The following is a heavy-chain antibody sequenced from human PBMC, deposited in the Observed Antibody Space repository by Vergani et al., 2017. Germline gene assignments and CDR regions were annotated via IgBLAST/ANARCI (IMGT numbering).Heavy chain of an antibody. V-gene: IGHV4-39*01. D-gene: IGHD6-19*01. CDR3: ARLNLYSSGWYGPRRGGSDY. CDR2: IYYSGST. J-gene: IGHJ4*02. CDR1: VGSISSSSYY. Sequence: QLQLQESVPGLVKPSETLSLTCTVSVGSISSSSYYWGWIRQPPGKGLEWIGSIYYSGSTYYNPSLKSRVTISVDTSKNHFSLKLSSVTAADTAVYYCARLNLYSSGWYGPRRGGSDYWGQGTLVTVSS.